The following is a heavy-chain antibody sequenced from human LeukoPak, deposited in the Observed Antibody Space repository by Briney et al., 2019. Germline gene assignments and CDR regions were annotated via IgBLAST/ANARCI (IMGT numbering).Heavy chain of an antibody. CDR3: VRGGPSTWS. J-gene: IGHJ5*02. CDR1: GFTFKLYW. D-gene: IGHD2-15*01. CDR2: INHDGSDT. V-gene: IGHV3-74*01. Sequence: GGSLRLSCAASGFTFKLYWMHWVRQVPWRGPVWVSRINHDGSDTIYADSVRGRFTISRDDARNTLYLQMNNLRAEDTAVYYCVRGGPSTWSWGQGTLVTVSS.